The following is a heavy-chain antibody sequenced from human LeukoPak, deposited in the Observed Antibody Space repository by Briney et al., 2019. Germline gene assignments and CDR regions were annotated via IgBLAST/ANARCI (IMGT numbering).Heavy chain of an antibody. D-gene: IGHD3-10*01. Sequence: PGGSLRLSCAASGFTFSSYAMHWVRQAPGKGLEWVAVISYDGSNKYYADSVKGRFTISRDNSKNTLYLQMNSLRAEDTAVYYCAKDIAMVRGVIIRTTNFDYWGQGTLVTVSS. CDR2: ISYDGSNK. J-gene: IGHJ4*02. CDR1: GFTFSSYA. CDR3: AKDIAMVRGVIIRTTNFDY. V-gene: IGHV3-30-3*01.